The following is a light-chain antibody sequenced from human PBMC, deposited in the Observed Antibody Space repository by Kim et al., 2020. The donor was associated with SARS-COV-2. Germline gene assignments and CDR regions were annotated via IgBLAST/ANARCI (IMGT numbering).Light chain of an antibody. V-gene: IGLV3-21*04. J-gene: IGLJ3*02. CDR3: QVWDSSSDHL. CDR2: YDS. Sequence: SYELTQPPSVSVAPGKTARITCGGNNIGSKSVHWYQQKPGQAPVLVIYYDSDRPSRIPERFSGSNSGNTATLTISRVEAGDEADYYCQVWDSSSDHLFGGGTKLTVL. CDR1: NIGSKS.